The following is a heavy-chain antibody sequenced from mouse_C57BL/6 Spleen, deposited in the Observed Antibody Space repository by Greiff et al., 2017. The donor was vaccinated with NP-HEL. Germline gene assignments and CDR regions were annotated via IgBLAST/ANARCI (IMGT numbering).Heavy chain of an antibody. D-gene: IGHD1-1*01. CDR2: IDPSDSYT. J-gene: IGHJ3*01. CDR1: GYTFTSYW. CDR3: ARSALLLRFAY. V-gene: IGHV1-69*01. Sequence: VQLQQPGAELVMPGASVKLSCKASGYTFTSYWMHWVKQRPGQGLEWIGEIDPSDSYTNYNQKFKGKSTLTVDKSSSTASMQLSSLTSEDSAVYYCARSALLLRFAYWGQGTLVTVSA.